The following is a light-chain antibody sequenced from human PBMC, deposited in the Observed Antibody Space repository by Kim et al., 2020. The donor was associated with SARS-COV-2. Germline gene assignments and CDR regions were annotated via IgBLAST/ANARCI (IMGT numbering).Light chain of an antibody. CDR2: GAS. CDR1: QSINNR. J-gene: IGKJ4*01. CDR3: QHYNSFPLT. Sequence: DIQMTQSPSTLSTSVGDTVIITCRASQSINNRLAWYQHKPGKAPKLLLYGASNLETGVPSRFSGSGSGTEFTLTITSLQSDDFATYYCQHYNSFPLTFGGGTKVDIK. V-gene: IGKV1-5*03.